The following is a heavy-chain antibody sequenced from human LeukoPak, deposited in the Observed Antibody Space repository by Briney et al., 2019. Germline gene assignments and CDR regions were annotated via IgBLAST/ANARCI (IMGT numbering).Heavy chain of an antibody. CDR3: AKDRSTLGYSYGQDAFDI. CDR1: GFTFSSYS. CDR2: ISSSSSTI. J-gene: IGHJ3*02. V-gene: IGHV3-48*04. D-gene: IGHD5-18*01. Sequence: GSLRLSCAASGFTFSSYSMNWVRQAPGKGLEWVSYISSSSSTIYCADSVKGRFTISRDNAKNSLYLQMNSLRAEDTAVYYCAKDRSTLGYSYGQDAFDIWGQGTMVTVSS.